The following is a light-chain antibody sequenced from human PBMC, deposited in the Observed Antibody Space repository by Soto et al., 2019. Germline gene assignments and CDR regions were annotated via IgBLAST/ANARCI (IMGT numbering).Light chain of an antibody. Sequence: ETVMTQSPANLSVSPGERAALSCRASQSISSDLAWYQQKPGQAPRLLIHSASTRATGIPARFSGSGSGTEFTLTISSLQSEDFAVYYCQQYNNWPPWTFGQGTKVDIK. J-gene: IGKJ1*01. CDR1: QSISSD. CDR2: SAS. CDR3: QQYNNWPPWT. V-gene: IGKV3-15*01.